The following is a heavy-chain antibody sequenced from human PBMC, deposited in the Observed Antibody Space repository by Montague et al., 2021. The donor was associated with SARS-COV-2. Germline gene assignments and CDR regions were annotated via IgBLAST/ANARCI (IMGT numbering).Heavy chain of an antibody. CDR2: IYAGGST. J-gene: IGHJ5*02. D-gene: IGHD3-3*01. V-gene: IGHV4-4*07. Sequence: SETLSLTCTVSGASINTYYWTWIRQPAGTGLEWIGRIYAGGSTSHNPSLRTRVTMSVDTSKNQVSLKLSSVTAADTAVYYCARGGDYYDFWSGYYWAYWFDPWGQGTLVTVSS. CDR1: GASINTYY. CDR3: ARGGDYYDFWSGYYWAYWFDP.